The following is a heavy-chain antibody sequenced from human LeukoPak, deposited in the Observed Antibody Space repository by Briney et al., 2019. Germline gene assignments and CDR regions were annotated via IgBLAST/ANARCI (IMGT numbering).Heavy chain of an antibody. Sequence: GGSLRLSCAASGFTFNNYALAWVRQTPEKGLECVSAISGDGVSPYYVDSVRGRFTISRDNSENTLYLQMNSLRVDDTAIYYCAKPSGDYEYFDNWGQGTLVTVSS. V-gene: IGHV3-23*01. J-gene: IGHJ4*02. CDR2: ISGDGVSP. D-gene: IGHD2-21*02. CDR3: AKPSGDYEYFDN. CDR1: GFTFNNYA.